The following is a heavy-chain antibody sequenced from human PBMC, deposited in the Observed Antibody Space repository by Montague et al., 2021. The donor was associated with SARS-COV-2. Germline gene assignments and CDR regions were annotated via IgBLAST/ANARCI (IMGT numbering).Heavy chain of an antibody. CDR3: ARRGDYGGPRFDY. CDR1: GGSVSSRNYY. V-gene: IGHV4-39*01. D-gene: IGHD4-23*01. J-gene: IGHJ4*02. CDR2: IYYSGST. Sequence: SETLSLTCTVSGGSVSSRNYYWGWIRQPPGKGLEWTGSIYYSGSTHYNPSLKSRVTISVDTSKNQFSLKLSSVTAADTAVYYCARRGDYGGPRFDYWGQGTLVSVSS.